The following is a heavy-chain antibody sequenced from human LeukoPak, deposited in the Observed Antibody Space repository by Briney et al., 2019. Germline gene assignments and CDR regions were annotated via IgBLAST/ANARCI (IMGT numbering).Heavy chain of an antibody. V-gene: IGHV3-23*01. CDR3: SEPLGVVNGPFDV. D-gene: IGHD2-8*01. J-gene: IGHJ3*01. CDR2: IGSCGDRT. CDR1: GFTFSYKL. Sequence: GGSLRLSCAASGFTFSYKLMAWVRQAPGKGLEWVSGIGSCGDRTYYADSVKGRFTISRDNSKNTLSLQVNSLGAEDTAVFYCSEPLGVVNGPFDVWGQGTMVTVSS.